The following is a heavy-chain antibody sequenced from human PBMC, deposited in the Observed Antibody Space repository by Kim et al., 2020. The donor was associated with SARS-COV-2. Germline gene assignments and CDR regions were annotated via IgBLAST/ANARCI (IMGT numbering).Heavy chain of an antibody. CDR3: ARTGYSSSWYWFDP. J-gene: IGHJ5*02. V-gene: IGHV1-3*01. Sequence: SQEFPGRVTITRDTSASTAYMELSSLRSEDTAVYYCARTGYSSSWYWFDPWGQGTLVTVSS. D-gene: IGHD6-13*01.